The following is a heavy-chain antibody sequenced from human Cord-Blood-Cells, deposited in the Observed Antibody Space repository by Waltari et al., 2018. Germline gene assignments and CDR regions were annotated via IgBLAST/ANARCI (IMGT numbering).Heavy chain of an antibody. D-gene: IGHD6-6*01. CDR3: ARGGYIAASPDY. CDR2: ISYDGSNK. J-gene: IGHJ4*02. V-gene: IGHV3-30*04. CDR1: GFTFSSYA. Sequence: QVQLVESGGAVVQPGRSLRLSCAASGFTFSSYAMHWVPQAPGMGLEWVAVISYDGSNKYYADSVKGRFTISRDNSKNTLYLQMNSLRAEDTAVYYCARGGYIAASPDYWGQGTLVTVSS.